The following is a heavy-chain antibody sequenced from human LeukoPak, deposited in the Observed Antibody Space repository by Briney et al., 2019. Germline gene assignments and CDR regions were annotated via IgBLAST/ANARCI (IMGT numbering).Heavy chain of an antibody. CDR2: ISPYNGNT. CDR3: ARYSDDILTGNYAFDI. D-gene: IGHD3-9*01. J-gene: IGHJ3*02. CDR1: GYTFTSYG. V-gene: IGHV1-18*01. Sequence: ASVKVSCKATGYTFTSYGIGWVRQAPGQGLEWVGRISPYNGNTNYAQRLQGRVTITTDTSTSTAYMEVTSLKSGDTAVYYCARYSDDILTGNYAFDIWGQGTMVTVSS.